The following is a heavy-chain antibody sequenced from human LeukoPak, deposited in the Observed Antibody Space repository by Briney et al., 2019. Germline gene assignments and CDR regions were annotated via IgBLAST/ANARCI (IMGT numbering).Heavy chain of an antibody. CDR3: ARDPQYCSSTSCYGY. V-gene: IGHV4-30-2*01. J-gene: IGHJ4*02. CDR2: IYHSGST. Sequence: SETLSLTCTVSGGSISSGGYYWSWIRQPPGKGLEWIGYIYHSGSTYYNPSLKSRVTISVDRSKNQFSLKLSSVTAADTAVYYCARDPQYCSSTSCYGYWGQGTLVTVSS. D-gene: IGHD2-2*01. CDR1: GGSISSGGYY.